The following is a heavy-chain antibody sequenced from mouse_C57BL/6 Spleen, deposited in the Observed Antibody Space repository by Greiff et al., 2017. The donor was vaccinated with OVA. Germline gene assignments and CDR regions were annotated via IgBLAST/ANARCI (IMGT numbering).Heavy chain of an antibody. D-gene: IGHD1-1*01. V-gene: IGHV1-74*01. Sequence: QVQLKQPGAELVKPGASVKVSCKASGCTFTSYWMHWVKQRPGQGLEWIGRIHPSDSDTNYNQKFKGKATLTVDKSSSTAYMQLSSLTSEDSAVYYCAILGEFRSPYYAMDDWGQGTSVTVSS. CDR2: IHPSDSDT. CDR3: AILGEFRSPYYAMDD. J-gene: IGHJ4*01. CDR1: GCTFTSYW.